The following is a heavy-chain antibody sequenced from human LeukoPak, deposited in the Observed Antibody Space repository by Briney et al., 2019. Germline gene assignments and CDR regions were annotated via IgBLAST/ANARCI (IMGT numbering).Heavy chain of an antibody. Sequence: GGSLRLSCAASGFTFSRYSMNWVRQAPGTGLEWVSSISMSSTYLDYADSVKGRFTISRDNAKNSLYLQMESLTAEDTAIYYCLPNIMSRSDLFHSWGQGTLATVSS. D-gene: IGHD2/OR15-2a*01. V-gene: IGHV3-21*01. CDR2: ISMSSTYL. CDR1: GFTFSRYS. CDR3: LPNIMSRSDLFHS. J-gene: IGHJ1*01.